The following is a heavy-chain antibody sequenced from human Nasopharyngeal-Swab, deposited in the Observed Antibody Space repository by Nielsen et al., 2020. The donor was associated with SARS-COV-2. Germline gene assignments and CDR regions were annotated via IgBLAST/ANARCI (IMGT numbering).Heavy chain of an antibody. CDR3: ASARPVFDY. Sequence: GESLKISCAASGFTFSSYAMHWVRQAPGKGLEWVAVISYDGSNKYYADSVKGRFTISRDNSKNTLYLQMNSLRAKDTAVYYCASARPVFDYWGQGTLVTVSS. J-gene: IGHJ4*02. D-gene: IGHD6-6*01. CDR1: GFTFSSYA. CDR2: ISYDGSNK. V-gene: IGHV3-30-3*01.